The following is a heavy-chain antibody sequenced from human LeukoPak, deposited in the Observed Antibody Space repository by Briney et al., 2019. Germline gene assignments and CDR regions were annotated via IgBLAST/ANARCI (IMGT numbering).Heavy chain of an antibody. J-gene: IGHJ6*03. Sequence: ASVKVSCKASGYTFTSYGISWVRQAPGQGLEWMGWISAYNGNTNYAQKLQGRVTMTTDTSTSTAYMELRSLRSDDTAVYYCARYYDFWSGYSNYYYYYMDGWGKGTTVTVSS. D-gene: IGHD3-3*01. CDR2: ISAYNGNT. V-gene: IGHV1-18*01. CDR3: ARYYDFWSGYSNYYYYYMDG. CDR1: GYTFTSYG.